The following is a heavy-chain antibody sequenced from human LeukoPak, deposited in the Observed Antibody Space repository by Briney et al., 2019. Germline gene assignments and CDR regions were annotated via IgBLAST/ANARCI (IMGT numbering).Heavy chain of an antibody. J-gene: IGHJ6*03. CDR2: ISGSGGST. CDR3: AKDGGSSSWFDYYYYYYMDV. V-gene: IGHV3-23*01. CDR1: GFTFSSYA. D-gene: IGHD6-13*01. Sequence: GGSLRLSCAASGFTFSSYAMSWVRQAPGKGLEWVSAISGSGGSTYYADSVKGRFTISRDNSKNTLYLQMNSLRAEDTAVYYCAKDGGSSSWFDYYYYYYMDVWGKGTTVTVSS.